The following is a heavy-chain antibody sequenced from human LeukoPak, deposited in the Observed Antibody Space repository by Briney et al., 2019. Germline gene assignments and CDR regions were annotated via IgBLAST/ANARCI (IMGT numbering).Heavy chain of an antibody. V-gene: IGHV4-59*01. CDR1: GGSISSYY. Sequence: SETLSLTCTVSGGSISSYYWSWIRQPPGKGLEWIGCIYYSGSTNYNPSLKSRVTISVDTSKNQFSLKLSSVTAADTAVYYCARANYYDSSGLDYWGQGTLVTVSS. CDR2: IYYSGST. J-gene: IGHJ4*02. CDR3: ARANYYDSSGLDY. D-gene: IGHD3-22*01.